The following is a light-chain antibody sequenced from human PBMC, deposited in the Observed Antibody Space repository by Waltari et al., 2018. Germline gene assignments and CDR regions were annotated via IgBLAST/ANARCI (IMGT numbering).Light chain of an antibody. Sequence: QSALTQPASVSGSPGQSITISCTGTSSDVGAYNFVSWYQQPPGQVPKLMIPEVRNRTSEISNRSPGSRSGNSASLTISGLQPEDEADYYCSSYTTTFSYVFGTGTKVTVL. CDR3: SSYTTTFSYV. V-gene: IGLV2-14*01. J-gene: IGLJ1*01. CDR2: EVR. CDR1: SSDVGAYNF.